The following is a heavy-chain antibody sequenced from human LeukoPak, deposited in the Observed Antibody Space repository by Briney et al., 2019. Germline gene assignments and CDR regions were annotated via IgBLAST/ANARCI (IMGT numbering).Heavy chain of an antibody. J-gene: IGHJ5*02. CDR1: GYTFTSYD. V-gene: IGHV1-8*01. Sequence: ASVKVSCKASGYTFTSYDINLVRQATGQGLEWMGWMNPNSGNTGYAQKFQGRVTMTGNTSISTAYMELSSLRSEDTAVYYCARGQASTDWNYDNWFDPWGQGTLVTVSS. CDR2: MNPNSGNT. D-gene: IGHD1-7*01. CDR3: ARGQASTDWNYDNWFDP.